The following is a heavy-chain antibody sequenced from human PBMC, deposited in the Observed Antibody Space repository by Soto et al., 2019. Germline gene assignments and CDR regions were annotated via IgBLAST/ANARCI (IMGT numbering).Heavy chain of an antibody. CDR3: AKFSVGITIFGVVAKNYYYYGMDV. CDR1: GFTFSSYA. Sequence: PGGSLRLSCAASGFTFSSYAMSWVRQAPGKGLEWVSAISGSGGSTYYADSVKGRFTISRDNSKSTLYLQMNSLRAEDTAVYYCAKFSVGITIFGVVAKNYYYYGMDVWGQGTTVTVSS. J-gene: IGHJ6*02. D-gene: IGHD3-3*01. CDR2: ISGSGGST. V-gene: IGHV3-23*01.